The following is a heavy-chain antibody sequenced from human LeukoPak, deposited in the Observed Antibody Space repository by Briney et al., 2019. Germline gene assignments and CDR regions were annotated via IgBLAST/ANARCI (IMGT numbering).Heavy chain of an antibody. CDR1: GFPFSTFA. D-gene: IGHD3-3*01. CDR3: ARDRSLEWLGDGAFDI. V-gene: IGHV3-48*04. J-gene: IGHJ3*02. CDR2: ISSSCSTI. Sequence: GGSLRLSCAASGFPFSTFAMIWVRQPPGKGLEWVSYISSSCSTIYYADSVKGRFTISRDNAKNSVDLRMNSLRAEDTAVYYCARDRSLEWLGDGAFDIWGQGTMVTVSS.